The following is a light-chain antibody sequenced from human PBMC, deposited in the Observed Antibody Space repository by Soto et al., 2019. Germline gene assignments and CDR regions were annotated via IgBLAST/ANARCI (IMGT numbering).Light chain of an antibody. Sequence: VVTQSPASLSVSPGDRVTISCRAGPISSNLAWHQQRPGQAPRLLIYGASVRATGVPARFSGSGSGTEFTLTINSLQSEDYAGYFCQQYNNWPYTFGQGTKVEI. V-gene: IGKV3-15*01. J-gene: IGKJ2*01. CDR3: QQYNNWPYT. CDR1: PISSN. CDR2: GAS.